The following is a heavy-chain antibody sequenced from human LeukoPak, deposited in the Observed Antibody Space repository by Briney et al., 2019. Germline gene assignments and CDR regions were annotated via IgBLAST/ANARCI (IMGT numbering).Heavy chain of an antibody. CDR3: AKAGVVAGVTNWFDS. J-gene: IGHJ5*01. D-gene: IGHD6-19*01. Sequence: PGGSLRLSCAASGFTFSSCVMHWVRQAPGKGLEWVSIISGSGDKTFYADSVKGRFTIFRDNFKNTLYLQMNSLRAEDTALYYCAKAGVVAGVTNWFDSWGQGALVTVSS. CDR1: GFTFSSCV. V-gene: IGHV3-23*01. CDR2: ISGSGDKT.